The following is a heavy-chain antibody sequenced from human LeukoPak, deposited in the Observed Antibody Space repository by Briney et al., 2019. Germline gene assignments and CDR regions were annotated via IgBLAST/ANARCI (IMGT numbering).Heavy chain of an antibody. CDR2: INHSGST. J-gene: IGHJ4*02. Sequence: SETLSLTCAVYGGPFSGYYWSWIRQPPGKGLEWIGEINHSGSTNYNPSLKSRVTISVDTSKNQFSLKLSSVTAADTAVYYCARVPRKAYYYDSSGTPVGFDYWGQGILVTVSS. V-gene: IGHV4-34*01. D-gene: IGHD3-22*01. CDR3: ARVPRKAYYYDSSGTPVGFDY. CDR1: GGPFSGYY.